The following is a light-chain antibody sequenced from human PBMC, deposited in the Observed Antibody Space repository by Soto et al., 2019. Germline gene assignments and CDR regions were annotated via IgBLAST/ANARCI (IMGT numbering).Light chain of an antibody. CDR3: AGWDVSLTAWV. CDR2: GNS. Sequence: QSVLTQPPSVSGAPGQRVTISCTGSSSNIGAGYDVPWYQQLPGTAPKLLIYGNSNRPSGVPDRFSGSKSGTTASLAITGRQAEEEDDYYCAGWDVSLTAWVFGGGTKLTVL. V-gene: IGLV1-40*01. CDR1: SSNIGAGYD. J-gene: IGLJ3*02.